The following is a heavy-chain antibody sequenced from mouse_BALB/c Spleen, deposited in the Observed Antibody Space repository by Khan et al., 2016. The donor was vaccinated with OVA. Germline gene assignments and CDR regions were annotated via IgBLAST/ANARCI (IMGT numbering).Heavy chain of an antibody. Sequence: QVQLKESGPGLVAPSQSLSITCTVSGFSLTSYDISWIRQPPGKGLEWLGVIWTGGGTNYNSAFMSRLSISKDNSKSQVFLKMNSLQNEDTAMYYCVRRGNYYGSFYWYFDVWGAGTTVTVSS. CDR1: GFSLTSYD. J-gene: IGHJ1*01. V-gene: IGHV2-9-2*01. D-gene: IGHD1-1*01. CDR3: VRRGNYYGSFYWYFDV. CDR2: IWTGGGT.